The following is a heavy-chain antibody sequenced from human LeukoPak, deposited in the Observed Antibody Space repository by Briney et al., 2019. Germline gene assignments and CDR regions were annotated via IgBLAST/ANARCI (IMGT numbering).Heavy chain of an antibody. CDR1: GVSISSYY. CDR2: IYTSGST. CDR3: ARHVSTSETENFDY. D-gene: IGHD1-14*01. J-gene: IGHJ4*02. V-gene: IGHV4-4*09. Sequence: SETLSLTCTVSGVSISSYYWSWIRQPPGKGLEWIGYIYTSGSTNHNPSLKSRVTISVDTSKNQFSLKLSSVTAADTAVYYCARHVSTSETENFDYWGQGTLVTVSS.